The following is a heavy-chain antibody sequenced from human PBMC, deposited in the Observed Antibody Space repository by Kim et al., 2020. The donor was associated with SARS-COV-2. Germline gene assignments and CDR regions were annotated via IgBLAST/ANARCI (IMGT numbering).Heavy chain of an antibody. D-gene: IGHD2-15*01. CDR3: AKDIGPGDCSGGSCYSNNWFDP. J-gene: IGHJ5*02. Sequence: GGSLRLSCAASGFTFDDYAMHWVRQAPGKGLEWVSGISWNSGSIGYADSVKGRFTISRDNAKNSLYLQMNSLRAEDTALYYCAKDIGPGDCSGGSCYSNNWFDPWGQGTLVTVST. CDR1: GFTFDDYA. V-gene: IGHV3-9*01. CDR2: ISWNSGSI.